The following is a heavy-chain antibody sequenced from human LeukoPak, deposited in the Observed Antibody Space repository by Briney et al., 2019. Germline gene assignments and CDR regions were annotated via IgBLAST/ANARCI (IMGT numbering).Heavy chain of an antibody. V-gene: IGHV3-21*01. J-gene: IGHJ3*02. CDR3: ARGYCDFWSAYYSFCFDI. D-gene: IGHD3-3*01. CDR1: GFTFSSYS. CDR2: ISSSGNYI. Sequence: PGGSLRLSCAASGFTFSSYSMNWVRQAPGKGLEWVSSISSSGNYIYYADSVKGRFTISRDNAKNSLYLQMNSLRAEDTAVYYCARGYCDFWSAYYSFCFDIWGQGTMVTVSS.